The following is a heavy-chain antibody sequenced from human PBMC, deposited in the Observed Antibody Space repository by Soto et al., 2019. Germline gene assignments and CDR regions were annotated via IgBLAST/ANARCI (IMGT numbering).Heavy chain of an antibody. CDR1: GLIFSDYH. V-gene: IGHV3-72*01. CDR2: IRRKANSYTT. D-gene: IGHD3-10*02. CDR3: AMLGGWSGGSNDLDV. Sequence: EVQLVESGGGLVQPGGSLRLSRAASGLIFSDYHMDWVRQAPGKGLEWVGRIRRKANSYTTEYAASVKGRFTIARDDSKNSLYLQMNSLKTEDTAVYYCAMLGGWSGGSNDLDVWGQGTTVTVCS. J-gene: IGHJ6*02.